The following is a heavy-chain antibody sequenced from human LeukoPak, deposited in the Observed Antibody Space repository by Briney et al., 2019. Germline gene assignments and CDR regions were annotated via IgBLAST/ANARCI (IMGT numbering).Heavy chain of an antibody. J-gene: IGHJ6*03. D-gene: IGHD6-19*01. CDR3: AVGGGTAVGYQFYYMHV. CDR2: INTKTSGI. CDR1: GYTFTDYY. Sequence: ASVKVSCKASGYTFTDYYIHWVRQAPGQGLEWMGRINTKTSGIKYAQKFQGGVTMTRDTSITTAHMDLSRLKYDDTAVYYCAVGGGTAVGYQFYYMHVWGKGTTVTVSS. V-gene: IGHV1-2*06.